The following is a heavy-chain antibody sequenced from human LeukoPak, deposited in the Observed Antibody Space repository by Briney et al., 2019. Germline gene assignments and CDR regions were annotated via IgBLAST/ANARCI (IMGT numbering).Heavy chain of an antibody. CDR3: AKDREPFYYDPTQADY. CDR1: GFTFSSYA. CDR2: ISGSGGST. V-gene: IGHV3-23*01. Sequence: AGGSLRLSCAASGFTFSSYAMSWVRQAPGKGLEWVSSISGSGGSTDHADSVKGRFTISRDNSKNTLFLQMNSLRADDTAVYYCAKDREPFYYDPTQADYWGQGTLVTVSS. J-gene: IGHJ4*02. D-gene: IGHD3-22*01.